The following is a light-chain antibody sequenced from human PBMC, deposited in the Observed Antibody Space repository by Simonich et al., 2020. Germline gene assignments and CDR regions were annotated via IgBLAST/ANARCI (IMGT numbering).Light chain of an antibody. V-gene: IGLV3-25*03. Sequence: SYELTQPPSVSVSPGQTARITCSGDALPKHFAYWYQQKPVQAPVRVIYKDSARPSGIPERFSGSSSGTTVTLTISGVQAEDEADYYCQSADSSGTWVFGGGTKLTVL. CDR2: KDS. CDR3: QSADSSGTWV. J-gene: IGLJ3*02. CDR1: ALPKHF.